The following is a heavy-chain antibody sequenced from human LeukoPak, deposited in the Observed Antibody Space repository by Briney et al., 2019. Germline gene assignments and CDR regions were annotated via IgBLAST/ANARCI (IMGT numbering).Heavy chain of an antibody. V-gene: IGHV3-30*04. CDR1: GFTFSTYS. J-gene: IGHJ6*03. CDR2: ISYEGSNK. CDR3: ARGDYSNFYFMDV. D-gene: IGHD3-16*01. Sequence: GGSLRLSCAASGFTFSTYSMHWVRQAPGKGLEWVALISYEGSNKYHADSVKGRFTISRDNSKSTMYLQMNSLRPEDTAVYYCARGDYSNFYFMDVWGKGTTVTVSS.